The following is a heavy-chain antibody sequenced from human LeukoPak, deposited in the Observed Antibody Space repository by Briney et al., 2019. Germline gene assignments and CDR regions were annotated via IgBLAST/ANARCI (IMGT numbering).Heavy chain of an antibody. V-gene: IGHV3-23*01. D-gene: IGHD3-10*01. CDR3: AKAPLSGSGSYHFDY. J-gene: IGHJ4*02. CDR1: GFTFSSYA. CDR2: ISGSGGST. Sequence: GRSLRLSCAASGFTFSSYAMSWVRQAPGKGLEWVSAISGSGGSTYYADSVKGRFTISRDNSKNTLYLQMNSLRAEDTAVYYCAKAPLSGSGSYHFDYWGQGTLITVSS.